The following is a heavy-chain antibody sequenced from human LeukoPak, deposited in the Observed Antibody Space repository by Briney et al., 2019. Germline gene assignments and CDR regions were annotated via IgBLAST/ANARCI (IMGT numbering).Heavy chain of an antibody. CDR1: GFTFSIYT. CDR3: ARDQSSAAFDI. J-gene: IGHJ3*02. V-gene: IGHV3-21*01. CDR2: IGSTSSYI. Sequence: PGGSLRLSCAASGFTFSIYTMNWVRQAPGKGLEWVSSIGSTSSYIYYADSVKGRFTISRDNAKNSLYLQMNSLRAEDTAVYYCARDQSSAAFDIWGQGTMVTVSS.